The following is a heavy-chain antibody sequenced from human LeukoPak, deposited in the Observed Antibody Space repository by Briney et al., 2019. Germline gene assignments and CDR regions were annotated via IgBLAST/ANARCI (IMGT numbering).Heavy chain of an antibody. J-gene: IGHJ6*02. CDR3: ASAFRLQYGMDV. CDR1: GFTYSDYY. CDR2: ISSSGSTI. V-gene: IGHV3-11*01. Sequence: GGSLRLSCAASGFTYSDYYMSWIRQAPGKGLEWVSYISSSGSTIYYADSVKGRFTISRDNAKNSLYLQMNSLRAEDTAVYYCASAFRLQYGMDVWGQGTTVTVSS.